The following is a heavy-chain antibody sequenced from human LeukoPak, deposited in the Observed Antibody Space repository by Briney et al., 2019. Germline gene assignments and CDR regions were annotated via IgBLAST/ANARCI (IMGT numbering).Heavy chain of an antibody. Sequence: PGGSLRLSCAASGFTFSSYAMSWVRQAPGKGLEWVSAISGSGGSTYYADSVKGRFTISRDNSKNTLYLQMNSLRAEDTAVYYCAKGPGLFVVVVAAADAFDIWGQGTMVTVSS. V-gene: IGHV3-23*01. CDR3: AKGPGLFVVVVAAADAFDI. D-gene: IGHD2-15*01. CDR2: ISGSGGST. J-gene: IGHJ3*02. CDR1: GFTFSSYA.